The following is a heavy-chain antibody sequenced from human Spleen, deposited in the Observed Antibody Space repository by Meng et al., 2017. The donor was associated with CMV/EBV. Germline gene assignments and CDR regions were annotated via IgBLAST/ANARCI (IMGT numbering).Heavy chain of an antibody. D-gene: IGHD1-1*01. J-gene: IGHJ3*02. Sequence: SETLSLTCTVSGASISSNYWSWSRRPPGKGLEYIGSISYTGYIEYNPSLKGRVTISLDTSKNHFSLKLTSVTAATTAMYYCAGPDDMGSSPHDPFDMWGQGTMVTVSS. CDR1: GASISSNY. CDR2: ISYTGYI. V-gene: IGHV4-59*01. CDR3: AGPDDMGSSPHDPFDM.